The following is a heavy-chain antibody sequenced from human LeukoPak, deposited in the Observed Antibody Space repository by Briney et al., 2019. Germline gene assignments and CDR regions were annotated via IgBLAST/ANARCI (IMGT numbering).Heavy chain of an antibody. CDR1: GFTFSSYS. V-gene: IGHV3-21*01. CDR2: ISSSSSYI. J-gene: IGHJ4*02. CDR3: ARDPNGGSYFDY. D-gene: IGHD7-27*01. Sequence: GGSLRLSCAASGFTFSSYSMNWVRQAPGKGLEWVSSISSSSSYIYYADSVKGRFTISRDNAKNSLYLQMNNLRAEDTAVYYCARDPNGGSYFDYWGQGTLVTVSS.